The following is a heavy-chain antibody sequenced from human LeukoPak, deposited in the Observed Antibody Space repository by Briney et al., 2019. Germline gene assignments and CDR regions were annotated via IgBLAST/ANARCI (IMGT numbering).Heavy chain of an antibody. CDR1: GYTFTDYY. CDR2: INPNSGGT. V-gene: IGHV1-2*02. Sequence: ASVKVSCKASGYTFTDYYIDWVRQAPGQGLEWMGWINPNSGGTNYAQKFQGRVTMTTDTSFSTAYMELSRLRCDDTAVYYFSRVRYYDSSGYYSWFDPWGQGTLVTVSS. D-gene: IGHD3-22*01. CDR3: SRVRYYDSSGYYSWFDP. J-gene: IGHJ5*02.